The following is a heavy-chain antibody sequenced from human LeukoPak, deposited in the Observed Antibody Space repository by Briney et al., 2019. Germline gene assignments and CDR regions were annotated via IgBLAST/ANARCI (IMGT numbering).Heavy chain of an antibody. J-gene: IGHJ3*02. CDR1: VGSLSSSSYY. CDR2: IYYSGST. CDR3: ARDILEWFYRGDGFDI. Sequence: SQTLSLTCTVSVGSLSSSSYYWGWIRQPPGKGLERIGSIYYSGSTYYNPSLKSRVTISVDTSKNQFSLKLGSVSAADTAVHYCARDILEWFYRGDGFDIWGRGTMVTVSS. V-gene: IGHV4-39*07. D-gene: IGHD3-3*01.